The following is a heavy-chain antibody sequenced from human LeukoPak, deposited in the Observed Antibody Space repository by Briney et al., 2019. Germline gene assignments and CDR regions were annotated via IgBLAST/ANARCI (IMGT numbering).Heavy chain of an antibody. D-gene: IGHD3-16*02. Sequence: ASVKVSCKASGYSFSNYSISWVRQAPGQGLEWMGWISAYNDHTNFAQKFQGRVTMTRDTSISTAYMELSRLRSDDTAVYYCARSGYDYVWGSYRYSVRAFDIWGQGTMVTVSS. CDR1: GYSFSNYS. J-gene: IGHJ3*02. V-gene: IGHV1-18*01. CDR2: ISAYNDHT. CDR3: ARSGYDYVWGSYRYSVRAFDI.